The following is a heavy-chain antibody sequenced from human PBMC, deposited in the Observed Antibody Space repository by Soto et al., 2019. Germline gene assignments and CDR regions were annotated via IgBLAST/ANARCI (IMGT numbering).Heavy chain of an antibody. D-gene: IGHD1-1*01. V-gene: IGHV1-2*02. CDR3: AREPATAKPEGVDF. CDR1: GFTFTNYG. J-gene: IGHJ4*02. CDR2: INPNSGGT. Sequence: QVQLVQSGAEVKKPGASVKVSCKASGFTFTNYGISWVRQAPGQGFEWMGWINPNSGGTKYAPKFQGGVTMTRDTSITTAYMELSRLRSGDTAVYYCAREPATAKPEGVDFWGQGTLVTVSS.